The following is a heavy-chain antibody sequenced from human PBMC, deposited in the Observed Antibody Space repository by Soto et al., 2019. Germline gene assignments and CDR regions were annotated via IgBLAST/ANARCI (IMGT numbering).Heavy chain of an antibody. J-gene: IGHJ4*02. D-gene: IGHD1-26*01. CDR1: GGTFSSYT. Sequence: QVQLVQSGAAVKKPGSSVKVSCKASGGTFSSYTISWVRQAPGQGLEWMGRIIPILGIANYAQKFQGRVTITADKSTSTAYMELSSLRSEDTAVYYCARDSSGSYYGSYWGQGTLVTVSS. CDR3: ARDSSGSYYGSY. V-gene: IGHV1-69*08. CDR2: IIPILGIA.